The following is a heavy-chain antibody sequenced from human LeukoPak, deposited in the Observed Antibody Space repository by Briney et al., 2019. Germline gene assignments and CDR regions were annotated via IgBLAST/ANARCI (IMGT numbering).Heavy chain of an antibody. V-gene: IGHV3-21*06. Sequence: GGSLRLSCAASGFTFSSYSMNWVRQAPGKGLEWVSSISSSSSYIYYADSVKGRVTISRDDGKNTLYLHMNSLRDDDTAVYYCATDQRYAFDYWGQGILVTVSS. J-gene: IGHJ4*02. CDR3: ATDQRYAFDY. CDR1: GFTFSSYS. D-gene: IGHD3-9*01. CDR2: ISSSSSYI.